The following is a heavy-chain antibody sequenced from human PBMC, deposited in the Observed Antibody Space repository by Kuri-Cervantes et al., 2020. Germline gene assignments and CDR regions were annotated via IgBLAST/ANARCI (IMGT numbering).Heavy chain of an antibody. D-gene: IGHD6-13*01. J-gene: IGHJ4*02. CDR1: GYSISSGYY. CDR2: IYHSGST. CDR3: ARLPGYSRAHLN. V-gene: IGHV4-38-2*01. Sequence: SQTLSLTCAVSGYSISSGYYWGWIRQPPGKGLEWIGSIYHSGSTYYNPSLKSRVTISVDTSKNQFSLKLSSVTAADTAVYYCARLPGYSRAHLNWGQGTLVTVSS.